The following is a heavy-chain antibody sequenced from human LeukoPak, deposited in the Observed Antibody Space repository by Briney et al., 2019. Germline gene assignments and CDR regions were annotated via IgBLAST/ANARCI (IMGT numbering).Heavy chain of an antibody. CDR3: ARGAGRGYFYMDV. CDR1: GGSISSYY. V-gene: IGHV4-59*01. D-gene: IGHD1-26*01. J-gene: IGHJ6*03. CDR2: IYNSVST. Sequence: SETLPLTCTVSGGSISSYYWSWIRQPPGKGLEWIGYIYNSVSTNYNPSLKSRVTISVDTSKNQFSLRLSSVTAADTAVYYCARGAGRGYFYMDVWGKGTTVTVSS.